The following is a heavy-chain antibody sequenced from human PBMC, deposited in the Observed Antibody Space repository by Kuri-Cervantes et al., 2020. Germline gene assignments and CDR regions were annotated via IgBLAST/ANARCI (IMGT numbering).Heavy chain of an antibody. D-gene: IGHD6-19*01. CDR1: GYTFTSYD. V-gene: IGHV1-8*01. CDR2: MNPNSGNT. Sequence: ASVKVSCKASGYTFTSYDINWVRQATGQGLEWMGWMNPNSGNTGYAQKFQGRVTMTRNTSISTAYMELSSLRSEDTAVYYCAKGPPRCSGCQKGYFDYWGQGTLVTVSS. CDR3: AKGPPRCSGCQKGYFDY. J-gene: IGHJ4*02.